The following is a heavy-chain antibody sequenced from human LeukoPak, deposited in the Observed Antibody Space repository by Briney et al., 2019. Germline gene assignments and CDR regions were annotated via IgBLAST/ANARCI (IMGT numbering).Heavy chain of an antibody. CDR3: ARHSETCSGAYCFLDYFDY. CDR1: GASIRDYY. J-gene: IGHJ4*02. V-gene: IGHV4-59*08. Sequence: SETLSPTCTFSGASIRDYYWSLFRQPPGEGLEWIGFIHYSGRTDSNPSLKSRLTISVDTPRNHFSLRLSSVTAADTAVYYCARHSETCSGAYCFLDYFDYWGQGALVTVSS. D-gene: IGHD2-15*01. CDR2: IHYSGRT.